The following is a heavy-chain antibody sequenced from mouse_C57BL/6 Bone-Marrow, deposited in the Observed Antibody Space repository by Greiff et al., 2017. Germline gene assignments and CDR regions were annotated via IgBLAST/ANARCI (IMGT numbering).Heavy chain of an antibody. CDR3: ASRGITTVVATNAMGY. V-gene: IGHV1-69*01. D-gene: IGHD1-1*01. J-gene: IGHJ4*01. Sequence: QVQLKQPGAELVMPGASVKLSCKASGYTFTSYWMHWVKQRPGQGLEWIGEIDPSDSYTKYNQKFKGKATLTVDTSSSTAYMQLSSLTSEDSAVYYWASRGITTVVATNAMGYWGQGTSVTVSS. CDR1: GYTFTSYW. CDR2: IDPSDSYT.